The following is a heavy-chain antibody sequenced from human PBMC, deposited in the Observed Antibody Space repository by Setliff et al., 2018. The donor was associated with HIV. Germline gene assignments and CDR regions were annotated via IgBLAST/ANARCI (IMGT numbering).Heavy chain of an antibody. CDR2: ITHRGIT. V-gene: IGHV4-34*01. Sequence: ETLSLTCAVYGGSFSGYYWSWIRQPPGKGLEWIGEITHRGITDYNPSLNSRVAIFLDTSKNQFSLRLTSVTAADTAVYYCTRDFNFWSGYYTQSWFDAWGQGTLVTVSS. D-gene: IGHD3-3*01. CDR1: GGSFSGYY. CDR3: TRDFNFWSGYYTQSWFDA. J-gene: IGHJ5*02.